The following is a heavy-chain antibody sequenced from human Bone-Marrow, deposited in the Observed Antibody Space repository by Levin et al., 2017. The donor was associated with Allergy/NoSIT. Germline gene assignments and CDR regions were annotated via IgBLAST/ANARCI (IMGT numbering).Heavy chain of an antibody. CDR1: GFTFSSYG. CDR2: IWYDGSNK. J-gene: IGHJ6*02. CDR3: ARVGLTGATPYYYYGMDV. Sequence: AGGSLRLSCAASGFTFSSYGMHWVRQAPGKGLEWVAVIWYDGSNKYYADSVKGRFTISRDNSKNTLYLQMNSLRAEDTAVYYCARVGLTGATPYYYYGMDVWGQGTTVTVSS. V-gene: IGHV3-33*01. D-gene: IGHD1-14*01.